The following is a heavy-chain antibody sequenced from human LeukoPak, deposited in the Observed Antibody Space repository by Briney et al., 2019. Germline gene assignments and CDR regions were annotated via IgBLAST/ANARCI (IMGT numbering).Heavy chain of an antibody. D-gene: IGHD1-26*01. CDR3: ARDSGSGNNDS. J-gene: IGHJ5*01. CDR2: ISAGNGNT. Sequence: GASVKVSCKASGYTFTSYAIHWVRQAPGQRLEWMGWISAGNGNTKYSQNFQGRVTFISNTSATTAFMELSSLRSEDAAVYYCARDSGSGNNDSWGQGTLVTVYS. V-gene: IGHV1-3*01. CDR1: GYTFTSYA.